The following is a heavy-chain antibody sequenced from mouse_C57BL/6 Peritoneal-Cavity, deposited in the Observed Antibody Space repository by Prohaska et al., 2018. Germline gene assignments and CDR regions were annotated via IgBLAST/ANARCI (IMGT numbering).Heavy chain of an antibody. J-gene: IGHJ3*01. CDR2: GN. V-gene: IGHV1-18*01. D-gene: IGHD2-3*01. Sequence: GNIYKQKLKGKATLTVDKYSSTAYMELRSLTSEDTAVYYCARLYDDYNPFAYWGQGTLVTVSA. CDR3: ARLYDDYNPFAY.